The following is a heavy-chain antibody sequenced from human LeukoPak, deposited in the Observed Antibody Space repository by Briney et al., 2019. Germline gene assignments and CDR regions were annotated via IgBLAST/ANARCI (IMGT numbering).Heavy chain of an antibody. J-gene: IGHJ4*02. CDR1: GGSISNYY. CDR3: ASDYSSSLGY. Sequence: KPSETLSLTCTVSGGSISNYYWSWIRQPAGKGLEWIGRIYASGSTNYNPSLKSRITMSLDTSKNHFSLRLTSVTDADTAMYYCASDYSSSLGYWGQGTLVTVSS. D-gene: IGHD6-6*01. V-gene: IGHV4-4*07. CDR2: IYASGST.